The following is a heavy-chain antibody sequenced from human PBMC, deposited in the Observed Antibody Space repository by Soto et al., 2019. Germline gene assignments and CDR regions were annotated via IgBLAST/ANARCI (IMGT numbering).Heavy chain of an antibody. V-gene: IGHV1-69*13. CDR2: IIPIFGTA. D-gene: IGHD2-2*01. CDR3: ARTPRTRCSSTSCSGGFDY. J-gene: IGHJ4*02. CDR1: GGTFSSYA. Sequence: SVKVSCKASGGTFSSYAISWVRQAPGQGXEWMGGIIPIFGTANYAQKFQGRVTITADESTSTAYMELSSLRSEDTAVYYCARTPRTRCSSTSCSGGFDYWGQGTLVTVSS.